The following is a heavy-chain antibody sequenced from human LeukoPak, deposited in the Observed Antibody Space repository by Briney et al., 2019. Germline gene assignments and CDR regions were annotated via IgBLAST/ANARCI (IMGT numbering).Heavy chain of an antibody. CDR1: GFTFSSQA. CDR3: AKYRCSGDSCYTSGHYSYGMDV. CDR2: ISYSGGGI. J-gene: IGHJ6*02. V-gene: IGHV3-23*01. D-gene: IGHD2-15*01. Sequence: GGSLRLSCAASGFTFSSQAMSWVRQAPGKGLEWVSAISYSGGGIYYADSVRGRFTISRDNPMNALSLHVNSLRAEDAAVYYCAKYRCSGDSCYTSGHYSYGMDVWGQRTTVTAS.